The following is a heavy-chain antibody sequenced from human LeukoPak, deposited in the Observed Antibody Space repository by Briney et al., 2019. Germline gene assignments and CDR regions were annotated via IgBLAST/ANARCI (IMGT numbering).Heavy chain of an antibody. Sequence: ASVKVSCKASGYTFASYDINWVRQATGQGLEWMGWMKPNNGNTGYAQKFQGRVTITRNTSISTAYMELSSLRSEDTAVYYCARDHVVVTAIPDAFDIWGQGTMVTVSS. J-gene: IGHJ3*02. CDR1: GYTFASYD. CDR3: ARDHVVVTAIPDAFDI. V-gene: IGHV1-8*03. D-gene: IGHD2-21*02. CDR2: MKPNNGNT.